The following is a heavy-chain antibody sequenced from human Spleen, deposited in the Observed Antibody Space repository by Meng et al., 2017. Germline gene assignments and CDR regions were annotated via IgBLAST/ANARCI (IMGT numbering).Heavy chain of an antibody. CDR2: IYPVDSDT. J-gene: IGHJ4*02. D-gene: IGHD6-13*01. V-gene: IGHV5-51*01. Sequence: GESLKISCQGSGYNFATYWIGWVRQKPGKGLEWMGIIYPVDSDTRYSPSFQGQVTISVDKSIGTAYLQWSSLKASDTAMYYCARRRRIVRAAGGADYFDYWGQGTLVTVSS. CDR3: ARRRRIVRAAGGADYFDY. CDR1: GYNFATYW.